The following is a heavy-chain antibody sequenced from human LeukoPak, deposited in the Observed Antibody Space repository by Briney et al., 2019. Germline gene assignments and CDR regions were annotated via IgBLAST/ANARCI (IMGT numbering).Heavy chain of an antibody. J-gene: IGHJ5*02. CDR2: ISWNSGSI. V-gene: IGHV3-9*01. CDR3: AKAYCSSTSCYEDWFDP. D-gene: IGHD2-2*01. CDR1: GFTFDDYA. Sequence: PGRSLRLSCAASGFTFDDYAMHWVRQAPGKGLEWVSGISWNSGSIGYADSVKGRITISRDNAKNSLYLQMNSLRAEDTALYYCAKAYCSSTSCYEDWFDPWGQGTLVTVSS.